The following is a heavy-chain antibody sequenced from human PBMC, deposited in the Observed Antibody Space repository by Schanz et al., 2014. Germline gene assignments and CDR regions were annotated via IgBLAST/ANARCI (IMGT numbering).Heavy chain of an antibody. D-gene: IGHD2-15*01. V-gene: IGHV3-23*04. CDR1: GFSVGNKY. CDR2: ISGGGGTT. Sequence: EVQLVESGGGVVQPGRSLRLSCAASGFSVGNKYMNWVRQAPGKGLEWVSAISGGGGTTYYTDSVKGRFTISRDNSKNTLYLQMNSLRAEDTAVYYCAKTPREYCNYDNCPNWFDSWGQGTLVNAAS. J-gene: IGHJ5*01. CDR3: AKTPREYCNYDNCPNWFDS.